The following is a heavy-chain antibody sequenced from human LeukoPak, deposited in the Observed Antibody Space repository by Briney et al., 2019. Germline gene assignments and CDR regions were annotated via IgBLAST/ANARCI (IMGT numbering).Heavy chain of an antibody. CDR2: INPNSGGT. D-gene: IGHD4-11*01. V-gene: IGHV1-2*02. CDR1: GYTFTGYY. Sequence: GASVKVSCKASGYTFTGYYIHWVRQAPGQGLEWVGWINPNSGGTTYAQGFQGRITLTRDTSTRTAYMELTTLKSDDTAVYYCTREGRPTVRFAPWGQGTLVTVSS. J-gene: IGHJ5*02. CDR3: TREGRPTVRFAP.